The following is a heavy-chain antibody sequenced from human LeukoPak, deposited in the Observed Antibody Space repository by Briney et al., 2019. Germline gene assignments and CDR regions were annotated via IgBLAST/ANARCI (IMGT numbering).Heavy chain of an antibody. J-gene: IGHJ5*02. CDR3: ARDMFTAMVTWGGFDP. CDR2: ISSNGSTI. D-gene: IGHD5-18*01. Sequence: PGGSLRLSCAASGFTFSDYYMSWIRQAPGKGLEWVSYISSNGSTIYYADSVKGRFTISRDNAKNSLYLQMNSLRAEDTAVYYCARDMFTAMVTWGGFDPWGQGTLVTVSS. V-gene: IGHV3-11*01. CDR1: GFTFSDYY.